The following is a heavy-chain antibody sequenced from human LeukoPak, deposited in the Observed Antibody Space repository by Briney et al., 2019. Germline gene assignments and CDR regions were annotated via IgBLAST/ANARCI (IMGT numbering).Heavy chain of an antibody. CDR3: AKVRFSDSGRDGLDS. V-gene: IGHV3-30*02. CDR1: GFSFSSYG. D-gene: IGHD5-12*01. Sequence: PGGSLRLSCAASGFSFSSYGMHWVRHASGRGLEWVAFIRYDGSNKDYADSVKGRFTISRDNSKNTLYLEMNSLRAEDTAVYHCAKVRFSDSGRDGLDSWGQGTLVTVSS. CDR2: IRYDGSNK. J-gene: IGHJ5*01.